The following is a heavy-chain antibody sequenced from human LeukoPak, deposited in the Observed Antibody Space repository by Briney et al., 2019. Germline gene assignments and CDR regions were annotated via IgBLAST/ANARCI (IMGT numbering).Heavy chain of an antibody. Sequence: SETLSLTCTVSGGSISSYYWSWIRQPPGKGLEWIGYIYYSGSTNYNPSLKSRVTISVDTSKNQFSLKLSSVTAADTAVYYCARGADGDRHAFDIWGQGTMVTVSS. J-gene: IGHJ3*02. CDR1: GGSISSYY. CDR3: ARGADGDRHAFDI. D-gene: IGHD4-17*01. CDR2: IYYSGST. V-gene: IGHV4-59*08.